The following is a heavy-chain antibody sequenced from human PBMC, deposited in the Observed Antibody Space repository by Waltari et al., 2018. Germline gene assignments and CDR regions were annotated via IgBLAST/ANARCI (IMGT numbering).Heavy chain of an antibody. J-gene: IGHJ4*02. D-gene: IGHD5-18*01. CDR1: GFRFSDYW. V-gene: IGHV3-74*01. CDR3: ARKGGRGYTYGPFYYDS. Sequence: EVQLVEAGGDIVQPGGSLRLSCAASGFRFSDYWMHWVRQVPGKGLVWVARINGDGSSISYSDSVKGRFTISRDNSKNMLYLQLNSLRAEDTAVYYCARKGGRGYTYGPFYYDSWGQGTLVTVSS. CDR2: INGDGSSI.